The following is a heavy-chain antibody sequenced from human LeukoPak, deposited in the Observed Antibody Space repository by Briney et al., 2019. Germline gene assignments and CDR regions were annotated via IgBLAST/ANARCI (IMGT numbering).Heavy chain of an antibody. J-gene: IGHJ5*02. CDR1: GDSVSSNSAA. CDR3: ARGPDGSGSYYRIDEAVDWFDP. Sequence: SQTLSLTCAISGDSVSSNSAAWHWIRQSPSRGLEWLGRTYYRSKWYNDYAVSVKSRITINPDTSKNQFSLQLNSVTPEDTAVYYCARGPDGSGSYYRIDEAVDWFDPWGQGTLVTVSS. V-gene: IGHV6-1*01. D-gene: IGHD3-10*01. CDR2: TYYRSKWYN.